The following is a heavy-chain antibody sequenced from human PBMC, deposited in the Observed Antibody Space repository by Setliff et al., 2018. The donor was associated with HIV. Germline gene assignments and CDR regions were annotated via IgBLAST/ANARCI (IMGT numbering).Heavy chain of an antibody. Sequence: GESLKISCKGSGYSFTNYWVGWVRQMPGRGLEWMGIIYPIDSDTKYSPSFQGQVIISADKSISTAYLQWSSLQASDTAMYYCARYGSNSAFDFWGQGTLVTVSS. D-gene: IGHD4-17*01. V-gene: IGHV5-51*01. CDR3: ARYGSNSAFDF. J-gene: IGHJ4*02. CDR2: IYPIDSDT. CDR1: GYSFTNYW.